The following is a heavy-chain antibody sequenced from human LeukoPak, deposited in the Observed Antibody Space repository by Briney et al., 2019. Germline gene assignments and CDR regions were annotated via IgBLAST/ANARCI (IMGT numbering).Heavy chain of an antibody. CDR2: INHSGST. Sequence: SETLSLTRAVYGGSFSGYYWTWIRQSPAKGLEWIGEINHSGSTNYNPSLKSRVTISVDTSKNQFSLKLSSVTAADRAVYYCARHRAVAVYYFDYWGQGTLVTVSS. D-gene: IGHD6-19*01. V-gene: IGHV4-34*01. CDR3: ARHRAVAVYYFDY. CDR1: GGSFSGYY. J-gene: IGHJ4*02.